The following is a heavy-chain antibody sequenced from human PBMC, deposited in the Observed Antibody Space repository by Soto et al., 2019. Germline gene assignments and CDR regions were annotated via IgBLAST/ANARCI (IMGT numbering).Heavy chain of an antibody. Sequence: QVQLQQWGAGLLKPSETLSLSCAVYGGYFNDNYYTWFRQPPGKGLEWIGEISRSGTTKYIPSLKSRAAISFDASKTQVSLKVTSVTAADTAVYYYAPSLWFGTQVELWGQGALVTVSS. CDR1: GGYFNDNY. J-gene: IGHJ5*02. V-gene: IGHV4-34*01. CDR3: APSLWFGTQVEL. D-gene: IGHD3-10*01. CDR2: ISRSGTT.